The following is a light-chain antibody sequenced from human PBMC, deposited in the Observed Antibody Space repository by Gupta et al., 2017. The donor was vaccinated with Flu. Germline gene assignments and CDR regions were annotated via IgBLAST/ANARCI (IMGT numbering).Light chain of an antibody. CDR2: AAS. CDR1: QGISNY. CDR3: QKYNSALGWT. V-gene: IGKV1-27*01. Sequence: SSLSASVGDRVTITCRASQGISNYLAWYQQKPGKVPKLLIYAASTLQSGVPSRFSGSGSGTDFTLTISSLQPEDVATYYCQKYNSALGWTFGQGTKVEIK. J-gene: IGKJ1*01.